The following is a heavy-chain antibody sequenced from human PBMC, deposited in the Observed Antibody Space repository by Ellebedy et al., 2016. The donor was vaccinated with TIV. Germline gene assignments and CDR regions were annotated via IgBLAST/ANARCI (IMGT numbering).Heavy chain of an antibody. CDR3: ARDSSSYRY. CDR1: GFTFSSYA. V-gene: IGHV3-23*03. J-gene: IGHJ4*02. Sequence: PGGSLRLSCTASGFTFSSYAMSWVRQAPGKGLEWVAGVNGGGLVIAYADSVKGRFTISRDNAENSLHLQMNSLRAEDTAVYYCARDSSSYRYWGQGTLVTVSS. D-gene: IGHD6-13*01. CDR2: VNGGGLVI.